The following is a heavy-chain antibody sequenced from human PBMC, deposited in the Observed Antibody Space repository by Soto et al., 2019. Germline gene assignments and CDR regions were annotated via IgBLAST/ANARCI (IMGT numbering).Heavy chain of an antibody. CDR2: IIPILGIA. D-gene: IGHD2-21*01. Sequence: QVQLVQSGAEVKKPGSSVKVSCKASGGTFSSYTIRWVRQAPGQGREWMGRIIPILGIANYAQNFQGSVTITADKSTSTAYMELSSLRSEDTAVYYCASYSGSVVASDAFDIWGQRTMVTVSS. V-gene: IGHV1-69*02. CDR3: ASYSGSVVASDAFDI. J-gene: IGHJ3*02. CDR1: GGTFSSYT.